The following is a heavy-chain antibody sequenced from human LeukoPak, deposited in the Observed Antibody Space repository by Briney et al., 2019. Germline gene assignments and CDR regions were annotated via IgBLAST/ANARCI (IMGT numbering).Heavy chain of an antibody. D-gene: IGHD3-3*01. CDR1: GGSISSSNW. V-gene: IGHV4-4*02. CDR2: IYHSGST. J-gene: IGHJ4*02. Sequence: KPSETLSLTCAVPGGSISSSNWWSWARRPPGKGLEGIGEIYHSGSTNYNPSLKRRTTISVDKSKNQFSLKLSSVTAADTAVYYCASTLRSIPGHYWGQGTLVTVSS. CDR3: ASTLRSIPGHY.